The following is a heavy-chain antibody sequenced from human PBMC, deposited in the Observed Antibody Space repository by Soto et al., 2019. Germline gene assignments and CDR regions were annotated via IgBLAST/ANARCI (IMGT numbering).Heavy chain of an antibody. Sequence: GGSLRLSCAASGFTFSSYAMSWVRQAPGKGLEWVSAISGSGGSTYYADSVKGRFTISRDNSKNTLYLQMNSLRAEDTAVYYCAKGLSGWYYYYYMDVWGKGTTVTVSS. CDR1: GFTFSSYA. V-gene: IGHV3-23*01. CDR3: AKGLSGWYYYYYMDV. CDR2: ISGSGGST. J-gene: IGHJ6*03. D-gene: IGHD6-19*01.